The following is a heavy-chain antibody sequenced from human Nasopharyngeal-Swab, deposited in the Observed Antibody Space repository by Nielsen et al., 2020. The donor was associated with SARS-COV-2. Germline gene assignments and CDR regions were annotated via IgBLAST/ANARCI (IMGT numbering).Heavy chain of an antibody. CDR1: GFTFSSYS. V-gene: IGHV3-21*01. CDR3: ARDKSGLLWFGELSP. D-gene: IGHD3-10*01. Sequence: GEFLKISCAASGFTFSSYSMNWVRQAPGKGLEWVSSISSSSSYIYYADSVKGRFTISRDNAKNSLHLQMNSLRAEDTAVYYCARDKSGLLWFGELSPWGQGTLVTVSS. CDR2: ISSSSSYI. J-gene: IGHJ5*02.